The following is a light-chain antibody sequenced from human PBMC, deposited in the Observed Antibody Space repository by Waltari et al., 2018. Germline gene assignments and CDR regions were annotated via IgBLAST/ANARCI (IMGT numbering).Light chain of an antibody. J-gene: IGLJ3*02. CDR2: EVT. V-gene: IGLV2-14*01. CDR1: SSDVGGHNY. CDR3: SSYTSSNSWV. Sequence: QSALTQPASVSVSPGQSITLSCTGTSSDVGGHNYVSWYQQNPGKAPKLMIYEVTNRPSEISNRFSGSKSGNTASLTISGLQAEDEADYYCSSYTSSNSWVFGAGTKLTVL.